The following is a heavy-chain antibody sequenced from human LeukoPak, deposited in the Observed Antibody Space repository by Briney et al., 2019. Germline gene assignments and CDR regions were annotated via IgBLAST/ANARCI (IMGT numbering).Heavy chain of an antibody. V-gene: IGHV3-15*01. D-gene: IGHD6-13*01. CDR3: TTVGSSWNFDY. J-gene: IGHJ4*02. Sequence: GGSLRLSCAASGFTFSNAWMTWVRQAPGKGLELIARIKSKSNGGTIDYAAPVKGRFTISRDDSKDTLYLQMNSLKIEDVAVYYCTTVGSSWNFDYWGQGTLVTVSS. CDR1: GFTFSNAW. CDR2: IKSKSNGGTI.